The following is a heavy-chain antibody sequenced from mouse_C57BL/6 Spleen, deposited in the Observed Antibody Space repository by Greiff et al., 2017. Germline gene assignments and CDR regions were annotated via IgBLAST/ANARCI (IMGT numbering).Heavy chain of an antibody. D-gene: IGHD2-3*01. CDR1: GYTFTDYY. J-gene: IGHJ3*01. CDR2: INPNNGGT. CDR3: ARDGYYPAWFAY. V-gene: IGHV1-26*01. Sequence: EVKLQESGPELVKPGASVKISCKASGYTFTDYYMNWVKQSHGKSLEWIGDINPNNGGTSYNQKFKGKATLTVDKSSSTAYMELRSLTSEDSAVYYCARDGYYPAWFAYWGQGTLVTVSA.